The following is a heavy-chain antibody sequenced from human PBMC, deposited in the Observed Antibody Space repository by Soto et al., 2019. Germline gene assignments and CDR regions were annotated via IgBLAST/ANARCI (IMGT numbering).Heavy chain of an antibody. D-gene: IGHD4-17*01. CDR3: AKGRIHDYGDQQAVDP. Sequence: QVQLVESGGGVVQPGRSLRLSCAASGFTFSSYGMHWVRQAPGKGLEWVAVISYDGSNKYYADSVKGRFTISRDNSKNTLYLQMNSLRAEDTAVYYCAKGRIHDYGDQQAVDPWGQGTLVTVSS. J-gene: IGHJ5*02. CDR2: ISYDGSNK. V-gene: IGHV3-30*18. CDR1: GFTFSSYG.